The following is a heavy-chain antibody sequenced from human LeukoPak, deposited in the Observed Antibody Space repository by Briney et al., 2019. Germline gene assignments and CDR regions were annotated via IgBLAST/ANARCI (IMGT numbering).Heavy chain of an antibody. V-gene: IGHV3-74*01. CDR1: GFTFSSYW. D-gene: IGHD3-22*01. Sequence: PGGSLRLSCAASGFTFSSYWMHWVRQAPGKGLVWVSRINSDGSSTSYADSVKGRFTISRDNAKNSLYLQMNSLRAEDTALYYCARPAPYDSSSFDYWGQGTLVTVSS. CDR2: INSDGSST. J-gene: IGHJ4*02. CDR3: ARPAPYDSSSFDY.